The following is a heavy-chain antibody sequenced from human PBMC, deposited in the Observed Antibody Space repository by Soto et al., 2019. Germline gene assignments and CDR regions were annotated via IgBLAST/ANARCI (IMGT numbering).Heavy chain of an antibody. CDR2: INPSGGST. CDR1: VYTFTSYH. V-gene: IGHV1-46*01. CDR3: ARGVSKTYYDFWSGRLHNWFDP. J-gene: IGHJ5*02. D-gene: IGHD3-3*01. Sequence: AASVKGSCKAFVYTFTSYHMHWVRRAPGQGLEWRGRINPSGGSTSYAQKFQCRVTMTRDTATSTVYMELSSLRSEDTAVYYCARGVSKTYYDFWSGRLHNWFDPWVQGTLVTVSS.